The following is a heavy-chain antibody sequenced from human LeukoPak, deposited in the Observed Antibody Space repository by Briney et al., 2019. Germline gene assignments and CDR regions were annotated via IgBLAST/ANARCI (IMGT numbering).Heavy chain of an antibody. CDR2: ISNNGGYT. J-gene: IGHJ4*02. D-gene: IGHD2-15*01. CDR1: GFTFSSSA. V-gene: IGHV3-23*01. Sequence: GGSLRLSCAASGFTFSSSAVSWVLQAPGKGLEWVSAISNNGGYTYYADSVQGRFTISRDNSKSTLCLQMNSLRAEDTAVYYCAKQLGYCSDGSCYFPYWGQGTLVTVSS. CDR3: AKQLGYCSDGSCYFPY.